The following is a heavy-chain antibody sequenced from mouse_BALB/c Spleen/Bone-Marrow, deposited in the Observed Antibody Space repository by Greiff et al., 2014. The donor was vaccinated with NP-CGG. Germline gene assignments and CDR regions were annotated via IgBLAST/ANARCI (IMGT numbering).Heavy chain of an antibody. V-gene: IGHV1-54*01. CDR1: GHAFTNYL. CDR2: INPGSGGT. Sequence: QVQLQQPGAELVRPGTSVKVSCKASGHAFTNYLLEWVKQRPGQGREWIGVINPGSGGTKYNEKFKGKATLTVDKSSSTAYMQLSSLTSDDSAVYFCARRNRDYYAMDYWGQGTSVTVSS. J-gene: IGHJ4*01. CDR3: ARRNRDYYAMDY.